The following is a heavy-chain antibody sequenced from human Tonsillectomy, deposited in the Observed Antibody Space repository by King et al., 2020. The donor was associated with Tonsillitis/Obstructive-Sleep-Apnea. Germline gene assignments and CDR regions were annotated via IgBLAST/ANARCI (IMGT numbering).Heavy chain of an antibody. Sequence: VQLVESGAEVKKPGASVKVSCKASGYTFTGYYMHWVRQAPGQGLEWMGRINPNSGGTNYAQKFQGRVTMTRDTSISTAYMELSRLRSDDTAVYYCAGNRRGSGSYPIYYMDVWGKGTTVTVSS. D-gene: IGHD3-10*01. CDR3: AGNRRGSGSYPIYYMDV. V-gene: IGHV1-2*06. CDR2: INPNSGGT. CDR1: GYTFTGYY. J-gene: IGHJ6*03.